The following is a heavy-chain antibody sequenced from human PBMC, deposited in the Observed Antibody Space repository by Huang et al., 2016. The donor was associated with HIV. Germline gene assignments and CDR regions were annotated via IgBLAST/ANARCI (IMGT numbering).Heavy chain of an antibody. CDR2: ISYDAKTK. CDR3: AKGGSAAAVLDF. D-gene: IGHD6-13*01. Sequence: QVQLVESGGGVVQPGRSLSISCAASGFTFSSYGMHWVRQAPGKGLEWVAVISYDAKTKYYADSVKGRFSISRDNSKTTVYLQLNSLRLEDTAVYYCAKGGSAAAVLDFWGQGTLVTVSS. CDR1: GFTFSSYG. J-gene: IGHJ4*02. V-gene: IGHV3-30*18.